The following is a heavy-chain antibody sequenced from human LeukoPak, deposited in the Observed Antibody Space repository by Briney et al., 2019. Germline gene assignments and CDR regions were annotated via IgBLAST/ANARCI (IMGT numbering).Heavy chain of an antibody. J-gene: IGHJ3*02. CDR3: AREGHYYDSSGYYSLGAFDI. D-gene: IGHD3-22*01. CDR2: ISSSSSTI. Sequence: GGSPRLSCAASGFTFSSYSMNWVRQAPGKGLEWVSYISSSSSTIYYADSVKGRFTISRDNAKNSLYLQMNSLRDEDTAVYYCAREGHYYDSSGYYSLGAFDIWGQGTMVTVSS. CDR1: GFTFSSYS. V-gene: IGHV3-48*02.